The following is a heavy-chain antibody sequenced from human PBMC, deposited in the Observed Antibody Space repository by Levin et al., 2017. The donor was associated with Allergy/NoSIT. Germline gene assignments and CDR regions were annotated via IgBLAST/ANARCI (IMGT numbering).Heavy chain of an antibody. CDR3: AAGYCTDDNCSFGLDV. CDR2: IYYNGSS. Sequence: SQTLSLPCTVSRGSIASYYWTWIRLPPGKGLEWIGDIYYNGSSNYNPSLNSRVTISLDTSQNQLSLRLTSVTAADTAVYYCAAGYCTDDNCSFGLDVWGQGTTVTVSS. D-gene: IGHD2-8*01. CDR1: RGSIASYY. J-gene: IGHJ6*02. V-gene: IGHV4-59*01.